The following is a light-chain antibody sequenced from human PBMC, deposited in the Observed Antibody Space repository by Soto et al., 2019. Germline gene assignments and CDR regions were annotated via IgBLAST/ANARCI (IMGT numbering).Light chain of an antibody. CDR1: SSNIGAGYD. J-gene: IGLJ1*01. CDR2: GNT. V-gene: IGLV1-40*01. CDR3: QSYDSSLSGYV. Sequence: QSVLTQPPSVSGAPGQRFTMSCTGSSSNIGAGYDVHWYQQLPGTAPKLLISGNTNRPSGVPDRFSGSKSGTSASLAITGLQAEDEADYYCQSYDSSLSGYVFGTGTKLTVL.